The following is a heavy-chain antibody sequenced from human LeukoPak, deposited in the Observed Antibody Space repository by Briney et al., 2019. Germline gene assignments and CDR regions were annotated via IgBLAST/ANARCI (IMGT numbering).Heavy chain of an antibody. J-gene: IGHJ4*02. D-gene: IGHD3-16*01. CDR3: AKDWTSHNGVYDCLDF. V-gene: IGHV3-23*01. CDR2: ITNRGDGT. Sequence: PGGSLRLSCTASGFTFSNFDMSWVRQAPGKGLEWVSAITNRGDGTYFADSVRGRSTISRDNSRYTLYLQMNRLRAEDSALYYCAKDWTSHNGVYDCLDFWGQGTQVTVSS. CDR1: GFTFSNFD.